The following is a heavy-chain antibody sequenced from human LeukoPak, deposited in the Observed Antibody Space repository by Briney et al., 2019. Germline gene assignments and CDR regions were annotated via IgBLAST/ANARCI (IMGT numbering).Heavy chain of an antibody. D-gene: IGHD4-17*01. Sequence: SETLSLTCTVSGDSITNSYWNWIRQPPGRGLEWNGRISCGGSTNYNPSLKSRVIISRDTSKNQFSLELTSVTAADTAIYYCAKRIIEARENGDSNWLDPWGQGTLVTVSS. CDR1: GDSITNSY. J-gene: IGHJ5*01. V-gene: IGHV4-59*08. CDR2: ISCGGST. CDR3: AKRIIEARENGDSNWLDP.